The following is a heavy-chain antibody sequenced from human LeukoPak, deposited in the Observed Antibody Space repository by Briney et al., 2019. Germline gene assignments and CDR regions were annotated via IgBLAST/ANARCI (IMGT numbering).Heavy chain of an antibody. CDR3: ATPYDYDFWSGYSSFDY. Sequence: GGSLRLSCAASGFTFSSYAMSWVRQAPGKGLEWVSAISGSGGSTYYADSVKGRFTISRDNSKNTLYLQMNSLRAEDTAVYYCATPYDYDFWSGYSSFDYWGREPWSPSPQ. V-gene: IGHV3-23*01. CDR2: ISGSGGST. D-gene: IGHD3-3*01. CDR1: GFTFSSYA. J-gene: IGHJ4*02.